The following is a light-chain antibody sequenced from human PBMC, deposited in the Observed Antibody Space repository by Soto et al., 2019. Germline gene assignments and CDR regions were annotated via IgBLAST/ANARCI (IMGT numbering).Light chain of an antibody. Sequence: SYELTQPPSVSVAPGKTARITCGGNNIGSKSVHWYQQKPGQAPVLVIYYDSDRPSGIPERFSGSNSGNTATLTISRVEAGDEADYYCQMLDSSSDHVVFGGGTKVTVL. CDR2: YDS. CDR1: NIGSKS. J-gene: IGLJ2*01. CDR3: QMLDSSSDHVV. V-gene: IGLV3-21*04.